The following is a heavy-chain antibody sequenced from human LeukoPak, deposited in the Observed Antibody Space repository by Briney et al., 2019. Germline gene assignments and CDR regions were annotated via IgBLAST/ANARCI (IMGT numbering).Heavy chain of an antibody. CDR2: IRYNGNNQ. V-gene: IGHV3-30*02. J-gene: IGHJ6*04. Sequence: GGSLRLSCAASGFSFKDHGMEWVRQAPGKGLEWVTFIRYNGNNQYYADSVKGRFTISRDNSKNTVYLQMNSLRLEDTAIYYCARDAADGYKPDLWGKGTTVTVSS. D-gene: IGHD5-24*01. CDR1: GFSFKDHG. CDR3: ARDAADGYKPDL.